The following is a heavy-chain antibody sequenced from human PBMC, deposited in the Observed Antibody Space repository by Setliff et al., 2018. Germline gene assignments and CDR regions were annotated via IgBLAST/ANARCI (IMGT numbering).Heavy chain of an antibody. CDR3: ARINFYVSSGYYYAPDY. CDR1: GYTFSNYG. CDR2: ISGYSGNT. Sequence: ASVKVSCKASGYTFSNYGITWVRQAPGQGLEWMGWISGYSGNTNYAQKFQGRVTMTIDTSTDTVYMELRSLKSDDTALYYCARINFYVSSGYYYAPDYWGQGTLVTVSS. D-gene: IGHD3-22*01. J-gene: IGHJ4*02. V-gene: IGHV1-18*01.